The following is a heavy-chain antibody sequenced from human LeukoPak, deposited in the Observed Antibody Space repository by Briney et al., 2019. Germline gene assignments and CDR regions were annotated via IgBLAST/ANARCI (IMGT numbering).Heavy chain of an antibody. CDR1: GGTFSSYA. CDR3: ARYCSSTSCYAEYSSGWYDGGFDY. J-gene: IGHJ4*02. CDR2: IIPIFGTA. V-gene: IGHV1-69*06. D-gene: IGHD2-2*01. Sequence: ASVKVSCKASGGTFSSYAISWVRQAPGQGLEWMGGIIPIFGTANYAQKFQGRVTITADKSTSTAYMELSSLRSEDTAVYYCARYCSSTSCYAEYSSGWYDGGFDYWGQGTLVTVSS.